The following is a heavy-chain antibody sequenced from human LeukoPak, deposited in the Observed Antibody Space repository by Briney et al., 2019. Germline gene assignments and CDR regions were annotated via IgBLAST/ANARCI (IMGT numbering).Heavy chain of an antibody. D-gene: IGHD1-26*01. CDR3: AKDVGAAPDY. CDR2: ISYDGSNK. V-gene: IGHV3-30*18. Sequence: GGSERLSCAASGFTFSSYGMHWVRQAPGKGLEWVAVISYDGSNKYYADSVKGRFTISRDNSKNTLYLQMNSLRAEDTAVYYCAKDVGAAPDYWGQGTLVTVSS. CDR1: GFTFSSYG. J-gene: IGHJ4*02.